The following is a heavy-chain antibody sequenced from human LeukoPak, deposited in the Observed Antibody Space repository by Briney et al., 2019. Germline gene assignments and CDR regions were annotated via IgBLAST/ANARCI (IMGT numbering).Heavy chain of an antibody. D-gene: IGHD1-26*01. CDR2: IYYSGRT. J-gene: IGHJ6*02. Sequence: TSETLSLTCSVSGDSIDTYYWCWIRQPPGKGLEWIGYIYYSGRTDYNPSLKSRVTISVDTSKNQFSLKLTSVTAADSAVYYCARDVSGSAVDYGLAVWGRGTTVTVSS. V-gene: IGHV4-59*01. CDR1: GDSIDTYY. CDR3: ARDVSGSAVDYGLAV.